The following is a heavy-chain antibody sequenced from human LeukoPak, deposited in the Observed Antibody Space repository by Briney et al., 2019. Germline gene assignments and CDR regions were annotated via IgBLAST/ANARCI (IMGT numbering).Heavy chain of an antibody. J-gene: IGHJ4*02. CDR3: ARVPAYSSSANFDY. D-gene: IGHD6-6*01. CDR2: MNPNSGNT. Sequence: ASVKVSCKASGYTFTSYDIKWVRQASGQGLEWMGWMNPNSGNTGYAQKFQGRVTMTRNTSISTAYMELSSLRSEDTAVYYCARVPAYSSSANFDYWGQGTLVTVSS. V-gene: IGHV1-8*01. CDR1: GYTFTSYD.